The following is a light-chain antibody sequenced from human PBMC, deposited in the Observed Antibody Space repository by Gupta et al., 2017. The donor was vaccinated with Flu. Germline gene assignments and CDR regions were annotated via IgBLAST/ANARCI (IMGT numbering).Light chain of an antibody. CDR3: HQEDSSPWT. CDR2: GGS. Sequence: GTLSLSQGERATLSCRPSQSLRSSYLAWYQRKPGQAPRLLIHGGSSRASGIPDRFSGSESGTXFTLTIXSLEPEDFAVYYCHQEDSSPWTFGXGTKVEMK. CDR1: QSLRSSY. V-gene: IGKV3-20*01. J-gene: IGKJ1*01.